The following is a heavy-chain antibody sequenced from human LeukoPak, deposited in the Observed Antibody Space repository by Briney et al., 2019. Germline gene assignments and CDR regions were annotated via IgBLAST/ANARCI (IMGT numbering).Heavy chain of an antibody. V-gene: IGHV3-64*04. Sequence: GGSLRLSCSASGFPFSSYAMHWVRQAPGKGLEYVSAISDSGGSTYYADSVKGRFTISRDNTKNTLYLQVNSLRDEDTAVYYCAKGVYYTSDDFDYWGQGTLVTVSS. CDR1: GFPFSSYA. D-gene: IGHD2-8*01. CDR2: ISDSGGST. CDR3: AKGVYYTSDDFDY. J-gene: IGHJ4*02.